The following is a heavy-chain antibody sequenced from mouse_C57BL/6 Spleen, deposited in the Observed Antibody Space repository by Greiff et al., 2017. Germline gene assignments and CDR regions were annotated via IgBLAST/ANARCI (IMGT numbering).Heavy chain of an antibody. D-gene: IGHD2-1*01. V-gene: IGHV2-9-1*01. CDR1: GFSLTSYA. CDR3: ARYGNYPLYYFDY. CDR2: IWTGGGT. J-gene: IGHJ2*01. Sequence: VQVVESGPGLVAPSQSLSITCTVSGFSLTSYAISWVRQPPGKGLEWLGVIWTGGGTNYNSALKSRLSISKDNSKSQVFLKMNSMQTDDTASYYCARYGNYPLYYFDYWGQGTTLTVSS.